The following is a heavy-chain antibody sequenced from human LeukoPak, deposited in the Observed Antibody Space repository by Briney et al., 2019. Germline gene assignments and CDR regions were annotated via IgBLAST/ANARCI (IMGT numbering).Heavy chain of an antibody. Sequence: GGSLRLSCEASGFTFSSYWMHWVRQAPGKGLVWVSRINSDGSSTSYADSVKGRFTISRDNAKNTLYLQMNSLRAEDTAVYYCARTYGDYSYYFDYWGQGTLVTVSS. D-gene: IGHD4-17*01. J-gene: IGHJ4*02. CDR3: ARTYGDYSYYFDY. CDR2: INSDGSST. V-gene: IGHV3-74*01. CDR1: GFTFSSYW.